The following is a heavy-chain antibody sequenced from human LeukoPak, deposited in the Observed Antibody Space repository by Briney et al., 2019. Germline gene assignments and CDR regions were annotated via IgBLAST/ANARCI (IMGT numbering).Heavy chain of an antibody. CDR2: ISGSGGST. V-gene: IGHV3-23*01. CDR1: GFTFSSYA. J-gene: IGHJ4*02. D-gene: IGHD6-13*01. CDR3: AKVGIAAAGRLTPYFDY. Sequence: GGSLRLSCAASGFTFSSYAMSWVRQAPGKGLEWVSAISGSGGSTYYADSVKGRFTISRDNSKNTLYLQMNSPRAEDTAVYYCAKVGIAAAGRLTPYFDYWGQGTLVTVSS.